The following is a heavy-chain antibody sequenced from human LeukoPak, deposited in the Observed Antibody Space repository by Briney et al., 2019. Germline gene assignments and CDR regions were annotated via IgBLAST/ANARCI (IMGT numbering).Heavy chain of an antibody. CDR3: ARERDDGYNL. V-gene: IGHV3-30*03. J-gene: IGHJ5*02. CDR1: GFTFSSYG. D-gene: IGHD5-24*01. CDR2: ISYDGTNK. Sequence: GGSLRLSCAASGFTFSSYGMHWVRQAPGKGLEWVAIISYDGTNKYFADSVKGRFTISRDNSKNTLYLHMNSLRTEDTAVYYCARERDDGYNLWGQGTLVTVSS.